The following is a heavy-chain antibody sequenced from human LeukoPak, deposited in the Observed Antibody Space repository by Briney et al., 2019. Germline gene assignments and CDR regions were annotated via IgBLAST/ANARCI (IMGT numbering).Heavy chain of an antibody. D-gene: IGHD3-10*01. CDR2: ICYSGST. CDR1: GGSISSGGYY. Sequence: PSQTLSLTCTVSGGSISSGGYYWSWIRQHPGKGLEWIGYICYSGSTYYNPSLKSRVTISVDTSKNQFSLKLSSVTAADTAVYYCARAVDYYGSGGEGYFDYWGQGTLVTVSS. V-gene: IGHV4-31*03. CDR3: ARAVDYYGSGGEGYFDY. J-gene: IGHJ4*02.